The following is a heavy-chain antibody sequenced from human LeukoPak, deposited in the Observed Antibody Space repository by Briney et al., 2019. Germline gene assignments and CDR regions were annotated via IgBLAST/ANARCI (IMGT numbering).Heavy chain of an antibody. CDR2: LYSDGNT. CDR1: GFTVITND. J-gene: IGHJ4*02. V-gene: IGHV3-53*01. D-gene: IGHD1-14*01. Sequence: GGSLRLSCAASGFTVITNDMTWVRQAPGKGLEWFSVLYSDGNTKYADSVQGRFTISRDNSKNTLYLEMNSLSPDDAAVYYCARGVEPLAANTLAYWGQGTLVTVSS. CDR3: ARGVEPLAANTLAY.